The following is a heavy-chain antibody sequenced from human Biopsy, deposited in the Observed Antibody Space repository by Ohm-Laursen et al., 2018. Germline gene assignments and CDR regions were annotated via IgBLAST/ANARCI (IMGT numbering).Heavy chain of an antibody. J-gene: IGHJ1*01. CDR2: NIPILGTG. CDR1: GGTFSNYG. V-gene: IGHV1-69*06. CDR3: ATKLTGYFHH. Sequence: ASVKVSCKAPGGTFSNYGVNWVRQAPGQGLEWLGGNIPILGTGNYAQKFQDRVTVAADTSTSTATMELRSLRSDDTAVYHCATKLTGYFHHWGQGTLVIVSS. D-gene: IGHD3-9*01.